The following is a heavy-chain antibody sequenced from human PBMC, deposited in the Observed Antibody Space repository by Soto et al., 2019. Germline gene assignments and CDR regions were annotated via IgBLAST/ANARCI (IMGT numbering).Heavy chain of an antibody. D-gene: IGHD4-17*01. Sequence: SETLSLTCCVSGGSVSDKTYYGSWIRQPPGKRLEWIGYVYYSGTTNYNPSLKSRVTISVDLSKNRFSLRLSSVTTADTALYYCARTTAVPNTLRSRYFFDYWGQGTLVTVSS. CDR2: VYYSGTT. CDR3: ARTTAVPNTLRSRYFFDY. J-gene: IGHJ4*02. CDR1: GGSVSDKTYY. V-gene: IGHV4-61*01.